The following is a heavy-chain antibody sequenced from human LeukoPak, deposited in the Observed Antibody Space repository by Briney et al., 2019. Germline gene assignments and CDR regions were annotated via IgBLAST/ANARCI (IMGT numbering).Heavy chain of an antibody. V-gene: IGHV3-53*01. Sequence: PGGSLRLSCEASGFTVSSNYMSWVRQAPGKGLEWVSVIYSGGSTYYADSVKGRFTISRDNSKNTLYLQMNSLRAEDTAVYYCAREPYYPSSYYYYMDVWGKGTTVTVSS. D-gene: IGHD3-10*01. CDR2: IYSGGST. CDR3: AREPYYPSSYYYYMDV. J-gene: IGHJ6*03. CDR1: GFTVSSNY.